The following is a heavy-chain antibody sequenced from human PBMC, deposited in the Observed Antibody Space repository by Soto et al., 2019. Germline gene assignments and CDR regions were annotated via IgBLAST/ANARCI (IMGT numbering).Heavy chain of an antibody. CDR2: IIPIFGAA. D-gene: IGHD3-3*01. CDR3: ARAKRGLSPFCTDPLDYGRDV. V-gene: IGHV1-69*13. Sequence: SVKVSCKASGGTFSSYAISRVRQAPGQGLEWMGGIIPIFGAANYAQKFQGRVTITADESTSTAYMELSSLRSEDTAVYYCARAKRGLSPFCTDPLDYGRDVWGQGTTVTVSS. J-gene: IGHJ6*02. CDR1: GGTFSSYA.